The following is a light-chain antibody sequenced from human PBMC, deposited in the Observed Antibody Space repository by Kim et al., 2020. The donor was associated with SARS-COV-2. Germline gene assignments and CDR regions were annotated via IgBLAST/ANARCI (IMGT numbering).Light chain of an antibody. CDR3: LQSYSTPWT. CDR1: QSISNY. J-gene: IGKJ1*01. Sequence: DIQMTQSPSSLSASVGDRFTITCRASQSISNYLNWYQQRPGKAPNLLIYAASSLQSGVPTRFSGSGSGTDFTLTISSLQPEDFATYYCLQSYSTPWTFGQGTKVNIK. V-gene: IGKV1-39*01. CDR2: AAS.